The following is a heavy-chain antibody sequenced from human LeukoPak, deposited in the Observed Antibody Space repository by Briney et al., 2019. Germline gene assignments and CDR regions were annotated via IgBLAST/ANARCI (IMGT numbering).Heavy chain of an antibody. CDR1: GFNFGGHA. CDR3: TRGPIQLWIHNAMDV. CDR2: IRSKAYRGTT. Sequence: GGSLRLSCTASGFNFGGHAMSWVRQAPGKGLERVGFIRSKAYRGTTEYAASVTGRFTISRDDSKSIAFLQMNSLKTEDTALYYCTRGPIQLWIHNAMDVWGQGTTVTVSS. J-gene: IGHJ6*02. V-gene: IGHV3-49*04. D-gene: IGHD5-18*01.